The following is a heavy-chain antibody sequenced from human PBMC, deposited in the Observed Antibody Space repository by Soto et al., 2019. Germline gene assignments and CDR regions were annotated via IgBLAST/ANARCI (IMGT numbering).Heavy chain of an antibody. V-gene: IGHV4-30-2*01. J-gene: IGHJ4*02. D-gene: IGHD3-22*01. Sequence: SETLSLTCAVSGGSISSGGYSWSWIRQPPGKGLEWIGYIYHSGSTYYNPSLKSRVTISVDRSKNQFSLKLSSVTAADTAVYYCARQSYDGSGYYFDYWGQGTLVTVPQ. CDR2: IYHSGST. CDR1: GGSISSGGYS. CDR3: ARQSYDGSGYYFDY.